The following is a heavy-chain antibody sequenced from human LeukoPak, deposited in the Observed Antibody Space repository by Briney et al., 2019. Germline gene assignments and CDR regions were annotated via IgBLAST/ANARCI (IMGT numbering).Heavy chain of an antibody. CDR3: ARRDILTGYFPY. J-gene: IGHJ4*02. D-gene: IGHD3-9*01. CDR2: IYYSGST. V-gene: IGHV4-59*08. CDR1: GGSISSYY. Sequence: SETLSLTCTVSGGSISSYYWSWIRQPPGKGLEWIGYIYYSGSTNYNPSLKSRVTISVDTSKNQFSLKLSSVTAAETAVYYCARRDILTGYFPYWGQGTLVTVSS.